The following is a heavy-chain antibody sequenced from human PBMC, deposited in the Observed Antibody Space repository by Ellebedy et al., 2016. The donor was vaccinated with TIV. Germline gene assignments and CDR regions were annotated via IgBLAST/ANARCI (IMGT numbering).Heavy chain of an antibody. Sequence: SETLSLTXTVSGGSISSGDYYWNWIRQPPGKGLEWIGYIFYSGSTYYNPSLKSRVVISVDTSKNQFSLRLTSVTAADTAVYYCARGRAVAGTFAFGMWGQGTKVTVSS. CDR2: IFYSGST. CDR1: GGSISSGDYY. V-gene: IGHV4-30-4*01. D-gene: IGHD6-19*01. CDR3: ARGRAVAGTFAFGM. J-gene: IGHJ3*02.